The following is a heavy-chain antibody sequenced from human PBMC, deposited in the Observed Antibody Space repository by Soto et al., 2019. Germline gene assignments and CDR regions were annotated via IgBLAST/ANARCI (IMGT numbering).Heavy chain of an antibody. CDR1: GGSVSGSYY. Sequence: QVQLQESGPGLVKPSQTLSLTCTVSGGSVSGSYYWSWIRQHPGKGLEWIGYIYYTGTTYYNPSLKSRVTISMNMSNTQFSLKLSSVTAADTAVYYCAKEGVRSSGPHHLSTWGQGALVTVSS. CDR2: IYYTGTT. D-gene: IGHD6-19*01. V-gene: IGHV4-31*03. J-gene: IGHJ5*02. CDR3: AKEGVRSSGPHHLST.